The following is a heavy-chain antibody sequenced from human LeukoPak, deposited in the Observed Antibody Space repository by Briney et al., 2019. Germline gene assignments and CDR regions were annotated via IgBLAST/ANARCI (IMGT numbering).Heavy chain of an antibody. CDR2: TKNQAHPYTT. CDR1: GFTFSDHY. J-gene: IGHJ4*02. V-gene: IGHV3-72*01. D-gene: IGHD3-10*01. CDR3: ASPQRFGQLFFYY. Sequence: GGSRRLSWAASGFTFSDHYMDWVRQPPGKGREWIGRTKNQAHPYTTEFAASVKGRFTISRDDSKNSLYLQMNSLKTEHTAVYYCASPQRFGQLFFYYWGQGTLVTVSS.